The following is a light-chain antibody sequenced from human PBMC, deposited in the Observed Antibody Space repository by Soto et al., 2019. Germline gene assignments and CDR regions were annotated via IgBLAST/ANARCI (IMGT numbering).Light chain of an antibody. V-gene: IGLV2-18*01. CDR3: NLYTSENTYV. CDR2: EAS. Sequence: QSVLKQPPSVSGSPGQSVTISCTGTSTDFVSYNRVSWYQQPPGTAPKLIIYEASNRPSGVPDRFSGSKSGNTASLTISGLQAADEADYYCNLYTSENTYVFGTGTKVTVL. CDR1: STDFVSYNR. J-gene: IGLJ1*01.